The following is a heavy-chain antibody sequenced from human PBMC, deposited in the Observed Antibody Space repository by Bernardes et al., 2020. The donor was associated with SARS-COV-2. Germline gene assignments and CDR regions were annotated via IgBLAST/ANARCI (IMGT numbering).Heavy chain of an antibody. V-gene: IGHV1-8*01. CDR3: ARGLGAMVRGVMNLRSYGMDV. CDR1: GYTFTSYD. J-gene: IGHJ6*02. D-gene: IGHD3-10*01. Sequence: ASVKVSCKASGYTFTSYDINWVRQATGQGLEWMGWMNPNSGNTGYAQKFQGRVTMTRNTSISTAYMELSSLRSEDTAVYYCARGLGAMVRGVMNLRSYGMDVWGQGTTVTVSS. CDR2: MNPNSGNT.